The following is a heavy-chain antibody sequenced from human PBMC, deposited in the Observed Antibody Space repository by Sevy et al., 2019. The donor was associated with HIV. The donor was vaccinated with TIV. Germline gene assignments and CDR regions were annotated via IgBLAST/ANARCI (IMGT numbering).Heavy chain of an antibody. CDR3: ARVYGRSWYTAGWSIDY. CDR1: GFTFSSYS. J-gene: IGHJ4*02. Sequence: GGSLRLSCAASGFTFSSYSMNWVRQAPGKGLEWVSSISCSSSYIYYADSVKGRFTISRDNAKNTLYLQMNSLRAEDTAVDYCARVYGRSWYTAGWSIDYWGQGTLVTVSS. V-gene: IGHV3-21*01. D-gene: IGHD6-13*01. CDR2: ISCSSSYI.